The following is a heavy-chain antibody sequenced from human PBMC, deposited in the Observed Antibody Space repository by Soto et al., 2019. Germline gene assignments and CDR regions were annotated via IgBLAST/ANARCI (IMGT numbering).Heavy chain of an antibody. Sequence: PGGSLRLSFAASGFTFSDYYMTWIRQAPGKGLEWVSYISSSGSPIYYAGSVKGRFTISRDNAKNSLYLQLNSLRAEDTAVYYCARDNLLVSDYRGQGTLVTVSS. CDR1: GFTFSDYY. CDR2: ISSSGSPI. CDR3: ARDNLLVSDY. J-gene: IGHJ4*02. V-gene: IGHV3-11*01. D-gene: IGHD2-2*01.